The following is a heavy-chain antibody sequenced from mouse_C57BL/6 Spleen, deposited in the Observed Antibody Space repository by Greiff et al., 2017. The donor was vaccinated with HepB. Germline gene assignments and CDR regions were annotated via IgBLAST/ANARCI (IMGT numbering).Heavy chain of an antibody. D-gene: IGHD3-2*02. CDR1: GYTFTSYW. Sequence: VQLQQPGAELVKPGASVKLSCKASGYTFTSYWMHWVKQRPGQGLEWIGMIHPNSGSTNYNEKFKSKATLTVDKSSSTAYMQLSSLTSEDSAVYYCARPEQLRLGEAMDYWGQGTSVTVSS. CDR2: IHPNSGST. J-gene: IGHJ4*01. CDR3: ARPEQLRLGEAMDY. V-gene: IGHV1-64*01.